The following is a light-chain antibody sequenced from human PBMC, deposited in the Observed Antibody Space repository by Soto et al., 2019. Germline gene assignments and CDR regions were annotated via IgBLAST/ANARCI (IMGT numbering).Light chain of an antibody. V-gene: IGKV1-5*03. Sequence: DIQMTQSPSTLSASVGDRVTITCRASQSISSWLAWYQQKPGKAPKLLIYMASRLESGVPSRFSGSGSGTEFALTISSLQPADFATYYCQQYSSYWTFAQGTRWIS. J-gene: IGKJ1*01. CDR1: QSISSW. CDR2: MAS. CDR3: QQYSSYWT.